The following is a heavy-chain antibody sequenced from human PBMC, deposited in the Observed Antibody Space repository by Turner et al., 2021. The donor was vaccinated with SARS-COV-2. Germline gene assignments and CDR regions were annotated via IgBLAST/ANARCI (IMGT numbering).Heavy chain of an antibody. Sequence: EVQLVESGGGLVQPGGSLRLSCAASGFTFSSFWMSWVRQGPGKGLEWVDNIKEDGSEKYYVDSVKGRFTISRDNAKNSVYLQMNSLRAEDTAVYYCARRRGMDVWGQGTTVTVSS. CDR3: ARRRGMDV. CDR2: IKEDGSEK. J-gene: IGHJ6*02. CDR1: GFTFSSFW. V-gene: IGHV3-7*01.